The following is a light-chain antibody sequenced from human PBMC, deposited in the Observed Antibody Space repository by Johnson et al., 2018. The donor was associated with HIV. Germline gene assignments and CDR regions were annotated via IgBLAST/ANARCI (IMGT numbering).Light chain of an antibody. V-gene: IGLV1-51*01. CDR1: SSNIGNNY. J-gene: IGLJ1*01. CDR3: GTWHSSLSAGGV. Sequence: QSVLTQPPSVSAAPGQKVTISCSGSSSNIGNNYVSWYQQVPGTAPKLLIYDNNKRPSGLPDRFSGSTSGTSATLGITGLLTGDEADSSCGTWHSSLSAGGVFGTGTKVTVL. CDR2: DNN.